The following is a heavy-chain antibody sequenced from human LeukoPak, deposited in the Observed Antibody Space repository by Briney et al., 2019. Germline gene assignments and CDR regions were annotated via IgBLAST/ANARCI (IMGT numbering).Heavy chain of an antibody. CDR3: ATGLGYYYDY. V-gene: IGHV3-74*01. D-gene: IGHD3-16*01. J-gene: IGHJ4*02. CDR2: ITDDGSRK. CDR1: ELTFTKYS. Sequence: GGCLRLSCAASELTFTKYSMHWVRQAQRQGLVWVSRITDDGSRKTYADSVRGRFTISRDNAKNTVYLQMNSLRPEDAAVYYCATGLGYYYDYWGQGTLVTVSS.